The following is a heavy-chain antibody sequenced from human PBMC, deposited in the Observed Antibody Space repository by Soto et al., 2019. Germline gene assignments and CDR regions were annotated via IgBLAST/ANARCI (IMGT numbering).Heavy chain of an antibody. CDR2: IIPIFGTA. CDR3: ARTQQWLGYDY. J-gene: IGHJ4*02. Sequence: SVKLYCKASGGTFSRYAISWVLLAPRQGLEWMGGIIPIFGTANYAQKFQGRVTITADESTGTAYMELSSLRSEDTAVYYCARTQQWLGYDYWGQGTLVTVSS. V-gene: IGHV1-69*13. CDR1: GGTFSRYA. D-gene: IGHD6-19*01.